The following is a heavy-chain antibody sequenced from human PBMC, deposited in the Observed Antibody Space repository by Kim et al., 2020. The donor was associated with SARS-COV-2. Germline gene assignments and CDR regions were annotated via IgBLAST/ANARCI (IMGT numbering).Heavy chain of an antibody. CDR2: ISYDGSNK. CDR1: GFTFSSYG. D-gene: IGHD5-18*01. V-gene: IGHV3-33*05. CDR3: ARQGYSWGLLSTYYFDY. J-gene: IGHJ4*02. Sequence: GGSLRLSCAASGFTFSSYGMHWVRQAPGKGLEWVAVISYDGSNKYYADSVKGRFTISRENSKNTLYLKMNSLRAEDTAVYYCARQGYSWGLLSTYYFDYWGQGTLVTVSS.